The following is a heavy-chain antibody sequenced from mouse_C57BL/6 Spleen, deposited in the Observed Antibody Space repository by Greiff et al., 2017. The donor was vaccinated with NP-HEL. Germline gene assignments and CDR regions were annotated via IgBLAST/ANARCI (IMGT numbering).Heavy chain of an antibody. V-gene: IGHV2-6-1*01. J-gene: IGHJ4*01. CDR3: ARQGLDYDKGTGAMDY. CDR1: GFSLTSYG. D-gene: IGHD2-4*01. Sequence: QVQLKQSGPGLVAPSQSLSITCTVSGFSLTSYGVHWVRQPPGKGLEWLVVIWSDGSTTYNSALKSRLSISKDNSKSQVFLKMNSLQTDDTAMYYCARQGLDYDKGTGAMDYWGQGTSVTVSS. CDR2: IWSDGST.